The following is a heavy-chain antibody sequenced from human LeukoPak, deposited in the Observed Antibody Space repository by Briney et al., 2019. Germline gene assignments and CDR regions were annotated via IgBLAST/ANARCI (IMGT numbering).Heavy chain of an antibody. CDR3: ARDRGSLAVGDSRTSDY. CDR1: GYTFTSYY. V-gene: IGHV1-46*01. D-gene: IGHD6-19*01. J-gene: IGHJ4*02. CDR2: INPSGGST. Sequence: ASVKVSCKASGYTFTSYYMHWVRQAPGQGLEWMGIINPSGGSTSYAQKFQGRVTMTRDTSTSTVYMELSSLRSEDTAVYYCARDRGSLAVGDSRTSDYWGQGTLVTVSS.